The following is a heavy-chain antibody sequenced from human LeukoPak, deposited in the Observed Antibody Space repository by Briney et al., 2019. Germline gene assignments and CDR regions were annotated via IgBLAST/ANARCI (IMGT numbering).Heavy chain of an antibody. D-gene: IGHD1-26*01. V-gene: IGHV3-33*05. J-gene: IGHJ4*02. CDR2: ISYDGSNK. CDR3: AKGGELLPRY. Sequence: PGGSLRLSCAASGFIFTSYAMHWVRQAPGKGLEWVAVISYDGSNKYYADSVKGRFTISRDDSKNTLYLQMNSLRAEDTAVYYCAKGGELLPRYWGQGTLVTVSS. CDR1: GFIFTSYA.